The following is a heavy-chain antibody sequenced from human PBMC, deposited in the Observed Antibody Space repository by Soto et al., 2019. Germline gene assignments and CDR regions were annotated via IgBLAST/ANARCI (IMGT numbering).Heavy chain of an antibody. Sequence: EVQLVESGGGLVQPGGSLRLSCAASGFTFSDHWIHWVRQGPGEGLVWVSRIKGDGSITNYADSVKGRFTISRDNAKTTVYLEINSLRVEDTALYYCARGLRGAYGMDVWGQGTTVTVSS. V-gene: IGHV3-74*01. CDR2: IKGDGSIT. CDR3: ARGLRGAYGMDV. D-gene: IGHD2-21*01. J-gene: IGHJ6*02. CDR1: GFTFSDHW.